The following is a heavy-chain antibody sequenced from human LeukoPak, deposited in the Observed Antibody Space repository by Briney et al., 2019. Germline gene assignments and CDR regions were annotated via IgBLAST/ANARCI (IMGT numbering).Heavy chain of an antibody. Sequence: PGGSLRLSCTASGFTFNSYPMSWFRQAPGKGLEWVGFIRSKGYGGTTEYAASVKGRFTISRDDSNSIAYLQMNSLKTEDTAVYYCTRRKTFDYWGQGTLVTVSS. CDR3: TRRKTFDY. J-gene: IGHJ4*02. V-gene: IGHV3-49*03. CDR2: IRSKGYGGTT. CDR1: GFTFNSYP.